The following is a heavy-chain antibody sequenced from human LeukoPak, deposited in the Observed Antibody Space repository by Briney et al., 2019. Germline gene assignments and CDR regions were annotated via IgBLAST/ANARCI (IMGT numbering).Heavy chain of an antibody. V-gene: IGHV4-39*01. CDR2: IYYSGST. CDR1: GGSISSSNYY. CDR3: ARVSPADFWSGLDY. D-gene: IGHD3-3*01. Sequence: PSETLSLTCAVSGGSISSSNYYWGWIRQPPGTGLEWIGTIYYSGSTYYSPSLKSRVTISVDTSKNQFSLKLSSVTAADTAVYYCARVSPADFWSGLDYWGQGTLVTVSS. J-gene: IGHJ4*02.